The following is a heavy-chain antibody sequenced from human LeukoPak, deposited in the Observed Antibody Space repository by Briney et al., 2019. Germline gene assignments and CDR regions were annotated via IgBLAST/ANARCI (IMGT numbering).Heavy chain of an antibody. J-gene: IGHJ6*03. Sequence: RHLETLSLTCTVSGGSISSSSYYWGWIRQPPGKGLEWIGSIYYSGSTYYNPSLKSRATISVDTSKNQFSLKLSSVTAADTAMYYCARGRRVSNYYMDVWGKGTTVTVSS. CDR2: IYYSGST. V-gene: IGHV4-39*01. CDR1: GGSISSSSYY. CDR3: ARGRRVSNYYMDV.